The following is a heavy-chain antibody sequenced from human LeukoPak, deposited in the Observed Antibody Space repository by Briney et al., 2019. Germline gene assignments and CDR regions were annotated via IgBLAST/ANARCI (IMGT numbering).Heavy chain of an antibody. CDR2: IYYSGST. CDR1: GGSISSSSYY. V-gene: IGHV4-39*01. D-gene: IGHD3-22*01. J-gene: IGHJ4*02. CDR3: ARRAYYYDSSPENFDY. Sequence: SETLSLTCTVSGGSISSSSYYRGWIRQPPGKGLEWIGSIYYSGSTYYNPSLKSRVTISVDTSKNQFSLKLSSVTAADTAVYYCARRAYYYDSSPENFDYWGQGTLVTVSS.